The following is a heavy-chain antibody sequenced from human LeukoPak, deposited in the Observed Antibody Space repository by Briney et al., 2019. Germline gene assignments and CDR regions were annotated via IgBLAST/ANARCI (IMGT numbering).Heavy chain of an antibody. V-gene: IGHV1-8*03. J-gene: IGHJ4*02. CDR3: ARGPSYSSSWYDFDY. Sequence: ASVKVSCKASGYTFTSYDINWVRQATGQGLEWMGWMNPNSGNTGYAQKFQGRVTITRNNSISTAYMELSSLRSEDTAVYYCARGPSYSSSWYDFDYWGQGTLVTVSS. CDR1: GYTFTSYD. D-gene: IGHD6-13*01. CDR2: MNPNSGNT.